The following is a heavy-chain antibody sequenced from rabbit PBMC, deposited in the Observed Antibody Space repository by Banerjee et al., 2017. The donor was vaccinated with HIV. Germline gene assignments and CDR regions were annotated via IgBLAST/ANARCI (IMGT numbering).Heavy chain of an antibody. CDR1: GFTISSRYW. CDR3: ARTADNDGYGYFDL. J-gene: IGHJ4*01. D-gene: IGHD6-1*01. V-gene: IGHV1S40*01. Sequence: QSLEESGGDLVKPGASLTLTCKASGFTISSRYWMCWVRQAPGKGLEWIACIDTGSSGSTYYATWAKGRFTISKTSSTTVTLQMTSLTAADTATYFCARTADNDGYGYFDLWGQGTLVTVS. CDR2: IDTGSSGST.